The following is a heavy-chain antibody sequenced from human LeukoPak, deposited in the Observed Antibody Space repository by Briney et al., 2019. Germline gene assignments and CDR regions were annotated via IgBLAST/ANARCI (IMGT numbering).Heavy chain of an antibody. CDR1: GFTFSSYS. V-gene: IGHV3-48*04. Sequence: GGSLRLSCAASGFTFSSYSMNWVRQAPGKGLEWVAFISSSSSTIYYADSVKGRFTISRDNARNSLYLQMNSLRAEDTAVYYCARDRGGSYSAIDYWGQGTLVTVSS. D-gene: IGHD1-26*01. CDR2: ISSSSSTI. CDR3: ARDRGGSYSAIDY. J-gene: IGHJ4*02.